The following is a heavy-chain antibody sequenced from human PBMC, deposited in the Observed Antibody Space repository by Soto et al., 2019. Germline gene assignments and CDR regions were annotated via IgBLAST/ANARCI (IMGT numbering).Heavy chain of an antibody. CDR2: IYHSGST. J-gene: IGHJ3*02. D-gene: IGHD2-2*01. CDR3: ARADIVVVPPGAFDI. V-gene: IGHV4-30-2*01. CDR1: GGSISSGGYS. Sequence: QLQLQESGSGLVKPSQTLSLTCAVSGGSISSGGYSWSWIRQPPGKGLEWIGYIYHSGSTYYNPSLKSRVTISVDRSKNQFSLKLSSVTAADTAVYYCARADIVVVPPGAFDIWGQGTMVTVSS.